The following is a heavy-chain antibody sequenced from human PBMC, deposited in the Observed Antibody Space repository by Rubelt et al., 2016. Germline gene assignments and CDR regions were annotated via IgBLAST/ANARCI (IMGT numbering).Heavy chain of an antibody. J-gene: IGHJ4*02. V-gene: IGHV3-30*18. CDR1: GFTFRIHG. D-gene: IGHD3-22*01. CDR3: AKDSSGYYTTFDH. CDR2: ISIDGNNK. Sequence: VQLVESGGGLVQAGGSLRLSCVASGFTFRIHGLNWVRQAPSQGLAGVGVISIDGNNKKYSNYVKGQFTIPRDNSKNTVYLQMNSLGAEDTAGYYCAKDSSGYYTTFDHWGQGTLVTVSS.